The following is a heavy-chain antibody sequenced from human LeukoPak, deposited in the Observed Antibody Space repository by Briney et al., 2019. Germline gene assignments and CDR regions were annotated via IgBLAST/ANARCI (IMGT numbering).Heavy chain of an antibody. V-gene: IGHV3-23*01. CDR1: GFTFSSYA. D-gene: IGHD5-12*01. CDR3: AKEQRGYTGYAVGSWFDP. CDR2: ISADGGST. Sequence: GGSLRLSCAVSGFTFSSYAMKWVRQAPGKGLEWVSAISADGGSTHYTISVKGRFIISRDTPKNTLYLQMNNLRAEDTAVYYCAKEQRGYTGYAVGSWFDPWGQGTLVTVSS. J-gene: IGHJ5*02.